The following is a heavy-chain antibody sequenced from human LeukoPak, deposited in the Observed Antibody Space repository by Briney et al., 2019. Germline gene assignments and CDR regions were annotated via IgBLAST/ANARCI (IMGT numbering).Heavy chain of an antibody. CDR3: ARNAYYDFWSGYYSLNWFDP. D-gene: IGHD3-3*01. CDR2: INHSGST. Sequence: PSETLSLTCAAYGGSFSGYYWSWVRQPPAEGLEWIGEINHSGSTNYNPSLRSRVTISVDTSKNQFSLKLSSVTAADTAVYYCARNAYYDFWSGYYSLNWFDPWGQGTLVTVSS. V-gene: IGHV4-34*01. J-gene: IGHJ5*02. CDR1: GGSFSGYY.